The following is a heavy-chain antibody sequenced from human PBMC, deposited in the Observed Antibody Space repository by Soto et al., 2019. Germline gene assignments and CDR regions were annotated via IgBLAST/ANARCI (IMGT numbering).Heavy chain of an antibody. CDR2: ISGSGGST. Sequence: QSGGSLRLSCAASGFTFSSYAMSWVRQAPGKGLEWVSGISGSGGSTYYADSVKGRFTISRDNSKNTLYLQMNSLRAEDTAVYYCAKGVHGYPSPFDYRGQGNLVTGS. CDR3: AKGVHGYPSPFDY. D-gene: IGHD2-15*01. V-gene: IGHV3-23*01. J-gene: IGHJ4*02. CDR1: GFTFSSYA.